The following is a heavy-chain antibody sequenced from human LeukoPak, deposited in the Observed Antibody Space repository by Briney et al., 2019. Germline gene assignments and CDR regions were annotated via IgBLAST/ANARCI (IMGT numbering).Heavy chain of an antibody. J-gene: IGHJ4*02. CDR2: IDPNSGGT. CDR3: ARAPAYSSSAILDFFHY. V-gene: IGHV1-2*02. D-gene: IGHD6-6*01. CDR1: GYTFTDYY. Sequence: ASVKVSCKASGYTFTDYYIHWVRQAPGQGLEWMGWIDPNSGGTNYAQKFQGRVTMTGDPSISTASMELSGLRSYDTAVYYCARAPAYSSSAILDFFHYWGQGPLVTVSS.